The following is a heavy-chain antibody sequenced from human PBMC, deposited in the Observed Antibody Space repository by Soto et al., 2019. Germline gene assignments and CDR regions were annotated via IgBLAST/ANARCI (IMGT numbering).Heavy chain of an antibody. Sequence: QVHLVESGGGVVQPGRSLRLSCSASGLTFSSYGMHWVLQAPGKGLEWVAVLSYDGSNKYYADSVKSRFTISRDNSKNTLYLEMNSLRAEDTVVYYCAKDRVASVDTVMGTDAFYIWGQGNMVTVSS. V-gene: IGHV3-30*18. J-gene: IGHJ3*02. D-gene: IGHD5-18*01. CDR2: LSYDGSNK. CDR1: GLTFSSYG. CDR3: AKDRVASVDTVMGTDAFYI.